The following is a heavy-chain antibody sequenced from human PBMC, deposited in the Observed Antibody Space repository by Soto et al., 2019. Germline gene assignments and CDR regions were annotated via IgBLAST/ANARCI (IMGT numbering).Heavy chain of an antibody. CDR3: ARDHDSSGYPGDHPSNSYGMDV. D-gene: IGHD3-22*01. Sequence: GGSLRLSCAASGFTFSSYAMHWVRQAPGKGLEWVAVISYDGSNKYYADSVKGRFTISRDNSKNTLYLQMNSLRAEDTAVYYCARDHDSSGYPGDHPSNSYGMDVWGQGTTVTVSS. CDR2: ISYDGSNK. CDR1: GFTFSSYA. J-gene: IGHJ6*02. V-gene: IGHV3-30-3*01.